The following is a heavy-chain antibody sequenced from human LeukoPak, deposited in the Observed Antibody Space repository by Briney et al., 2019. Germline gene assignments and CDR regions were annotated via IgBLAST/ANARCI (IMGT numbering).Heavy chain of an antibody. V-gene: IGHV4-61*10. CDR2: IYYSGST. J-gene: IGHJ4*02. D-gene: IGHD2-2*01. CDR3: ARAVDTHTRFDY. Sequence: SETLSLTCTVSGGSISSGTYYWSWIRRPAGKGLEWIGYIYYSGSTNYNPSLKSRVTISVDTSKNQFSLKLSSVTAADTAVYYCARAVDTHTRFDYWGQGTLVTVSS. CDR1: GGSISSGTYY.